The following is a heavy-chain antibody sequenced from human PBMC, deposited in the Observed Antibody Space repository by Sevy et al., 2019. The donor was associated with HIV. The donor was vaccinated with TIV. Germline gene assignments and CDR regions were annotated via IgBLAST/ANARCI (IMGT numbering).Heavy chain of an antibody. CDR1: GFTFSSYW. CDR3: ARVGRYCSSTSCFKRPYDAFDI. D-gene: IGHD2-2*01. Sequence: GGSLRLSCAASGFTFSSYWMSWVRQAPGKGLEWVANIKQDGSEKYYVDSVKGRFTISRDNAKNSLYLQMNSLRAEDTAVYYFARVGRYCSSTSCFKRPYDAFDIWGLGTMVTVSS. CDR2: IKQDGSEK. J-gene: IGHJ3*02. V-gene: IGHV3-7*01.